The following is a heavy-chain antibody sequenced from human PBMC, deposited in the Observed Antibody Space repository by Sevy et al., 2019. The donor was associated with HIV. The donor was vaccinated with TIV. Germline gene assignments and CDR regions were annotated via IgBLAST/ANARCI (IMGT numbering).Heavy chain of an antibody. CDR1: GFTFSSYW. V-gene: IGHV3-74*01. J-gene: IGHJ4*02. Sequence: GGSLRLSCAASGFTFSSYWMHWVRQAPGKGSVWVSGVNSDGSSTNYAHSVKGRFTMSRDSAKNTLYLQMNSLRAEDTAVYFCVAANTWQDYWGQGTLVTVSS. CDR2: VNSDGSST. CDR3: VAANTWQDY. D-gene: IGHD2-15*01.